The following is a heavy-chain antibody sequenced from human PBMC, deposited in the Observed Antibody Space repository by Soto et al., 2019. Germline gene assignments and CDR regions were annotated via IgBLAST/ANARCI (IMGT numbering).Heavy chain of an antibody. CDR3: ARVEYYDFWSGYHESGMDV. V-gene: IGHV6-1*01. Sequence: PSQTLSLTCAISGDSVSSNSAAWNWIRQSPSRGLEWLGRTYYRSKWYNDYAVSVKSRITINPDTSKNQFSLQLNSVTPEDTAVYYCARVEYYDFWSGYHESGMDVWGQGTTVTVSS. D-gene: IGHD3-3*01. CDR2: TYYRSKWYN. CDR1: GDSVSSNSAA. J-gene: IGHJ6*02.